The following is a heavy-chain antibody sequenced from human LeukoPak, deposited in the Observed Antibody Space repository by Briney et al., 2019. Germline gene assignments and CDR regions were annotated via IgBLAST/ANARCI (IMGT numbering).Heavy chain of an antibody. D-gene: IGHD2-15*01. CDR2: IYYSGST. CDR1: GGSISSGDYY. J-gene: IGHJ4*02. CDR3: AKRSGDSYYLDS. Sequence: SQTLSLTCTVSGGSISSGDYYWSWIRQPPGKGLEWIGYIYYSGSTYYNPSLKSRVTISVDTSKNQFSLKLSSVTAADTAVYYCAKRSGDSYYLDSWGQGTLVTVSS. V-gene: IGHV4-30-4*01.